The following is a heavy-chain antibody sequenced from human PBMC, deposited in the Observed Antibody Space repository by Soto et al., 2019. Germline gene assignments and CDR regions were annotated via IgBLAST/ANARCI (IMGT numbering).Heavy chain of an antibody. V-gene: IGHV3-30*18. D-gene: IGHD3-3*01. CDR1: GFTFGSHG. CDR3: AKWSYLDY. Sequence: QVQLVESGGGLVQPGGSLRLTCVASGFTFGSHGMHWVRQAPGKGLEWVAVISYDETNEHYVDSVKGRFTISRDNSRNTLYLQMNSLRADDTAIYYCAKWSYLDYWGQGTRVTVSS. CDR2: ISYDETNE. J-gene: IGHJ4*02.